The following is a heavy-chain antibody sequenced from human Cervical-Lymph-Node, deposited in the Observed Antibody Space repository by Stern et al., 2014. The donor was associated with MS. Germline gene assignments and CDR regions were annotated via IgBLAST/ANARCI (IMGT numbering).Heavy chain of an antibody. Sequence: VHLVESGAEVKKPGSSVKVSCKASGGTFSSYAISWVRQAPGQGLEWMGGIIPIFGTANYAQKFQGRVTITADESTSTAYMELSSLRSEDTAVYYCACRRIAVAGAFGYWGQGTLVTVSS. V-gene: IGHV1-69*01. CDR1: GGTFSSYA. D-gene: IGHD6-19*01. J-gene: IGHJ4*02. CDR2: IIPIFGTA. CDR3: ACRRIAVAGAFGY.